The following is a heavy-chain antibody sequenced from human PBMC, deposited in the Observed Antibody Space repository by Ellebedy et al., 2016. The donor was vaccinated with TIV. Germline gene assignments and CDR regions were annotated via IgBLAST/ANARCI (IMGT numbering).Heavy chain of an antibody. D-gene: IGHD3-10*01. J-gene: IGHJ4*02. V-gene: IGHV3-30-3*01. CDR1: GFSFSSYA. CDR2: ISFDGSNE. CDR3: VRGSGSYGANYFDY. Sequence: PGGSLRLSCAASGFSFSSYAMHWVRQAPGKGLEWVAAISFDGSNEHYSDSVKGRFTVSRDNSKNTLDLQMNSLRAADTAVYYCVRGSGSYGANYFDYWGRGTLVTVSS.